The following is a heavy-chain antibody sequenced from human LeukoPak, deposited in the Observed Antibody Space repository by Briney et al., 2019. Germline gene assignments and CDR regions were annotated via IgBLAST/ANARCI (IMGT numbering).Heavy chain of an antibody. J-gene: IGHJ4*02. CDR3: ARDHISGKDDRNFDY. V-gene: IGHV1-2*02. D-gene: IGHD3-10*01. Sequence: GASVKVSCKASGYRFSDYYMFWIRQAPGQGLEWAGWINPKTGVTSYAQKFQGRVTVTTDTSISTLYMELHSLTSDDTALYYCARDHISGKDDRNFDYWGQGTLVTVSS. CDR2: INPKTGVT. CDR1: GYRFSDYY.